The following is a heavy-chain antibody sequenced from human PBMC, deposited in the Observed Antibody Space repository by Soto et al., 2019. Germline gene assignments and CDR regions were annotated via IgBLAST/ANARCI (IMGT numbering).Heavy chain of an antibody. Sequence: GGSLRLSCAASGFTFSSYGMHWVRQAPGKGLEWVAVISYDGSNKYYADSVKGRFTISRDNSKNTLYLQMNSLRAEDTAVYYCAKTAKTIFGVVSLYYYYYYMDVWGKGTTVTVSS. CDR3: AKTAKTIFGVVSLYYYYYYMDV. J-gene: IGHJ6*03. CDR2: ISYDGSNK. CDR1: GFTFSSYG. V-gene: IGHV3-30*18. D-gene: IGHD3-3*01.